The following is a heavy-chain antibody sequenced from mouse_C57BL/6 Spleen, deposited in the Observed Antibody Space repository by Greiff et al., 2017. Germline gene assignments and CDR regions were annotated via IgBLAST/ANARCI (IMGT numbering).Heavy chain of an antibody. CDR1: GYTFTSYW. V-gene: IGHV1-69*01. CDR3: AYDYDRSWFAY. Sequence: QVQLQQPGAELVMPGASVKLSCKASGYTFTSYWMHWVKQRPGQGLEWIGEIDPSDSYTNYNQKFKGKSTLTVDKSSSPAYMQLSSLTSEDSAVYYCAYDYDRSWFAYWGQGTLVTVSA. D-gene: IGHD2-4*01. CDR2: IDPSDSYT. J-gene: IGHJ3*01.